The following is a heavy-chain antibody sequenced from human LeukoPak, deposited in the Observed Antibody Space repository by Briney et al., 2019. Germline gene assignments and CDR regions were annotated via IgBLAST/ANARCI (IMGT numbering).Heavy chain of an antibody. CDR1: GYTFTSYY. V-gene: IGHV1-46*01. J-gene: IGHJ6*03. CDR3: ASFKPGYYMDV. CDR2: INPSGGST. Sequence: ASVKVSCKASGYTFTSYYMHWVRQAPGQGLEWMGIINPSGGSTSYAQKFQGRVTMTRDMSTSTVYMELSSLRSDDTAVYYCASFKPGYYMDVWGKGTTVTVSS.